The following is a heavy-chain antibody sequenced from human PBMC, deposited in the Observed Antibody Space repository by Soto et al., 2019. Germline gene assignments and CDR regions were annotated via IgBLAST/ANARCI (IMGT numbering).Heavy chain of an antibody. Sequence: EVQLVETGGDLIQPGGSLRLSCAASGFTVSSYSMTWVRQAPGKGLEWISIIYSDNNTDYEDSVKGRFSISSDTSKNILYLQMNSLRADDTAEYYCARHYSAMGVWGQGTTVTVSS. CDR2: IYSDNNT. J-gene: IGHJ6*02. V-gene: IGHV3-53*02. CDR1: GFTVSSYS. CDR3: ARHYSAMGV.